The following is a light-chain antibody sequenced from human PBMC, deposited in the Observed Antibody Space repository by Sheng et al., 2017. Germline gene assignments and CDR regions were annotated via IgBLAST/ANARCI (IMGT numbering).Light chain of an antibody. CDR2: QDD. Sequence: SYELTQPPSLSVSPGQTASITCSGDKLGDTYAFWYQKRPGQSPVLVIYQDDKRPSWIPERFSGSKFVNTATLTISGTQTMDEADYYCQAWDNSHVIFGGGTKLTVL. CDR1: KLGDTY. J-gene: IGLJ2*01. V-gene: IGLV3-1*01. CDR3: QAWDNSHVI.